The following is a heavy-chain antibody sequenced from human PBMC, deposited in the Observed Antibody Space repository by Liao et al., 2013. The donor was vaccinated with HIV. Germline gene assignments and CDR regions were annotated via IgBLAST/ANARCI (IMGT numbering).Heavy chain of an antibody. D-gene: IGHD3-10*01. Sequence: QVQLQQWGAGLLKPSETLSLTCAVYGGSFNGYYWSWIRQPPGRGLEWIGGIYHSGSTNFNPSLKSRVTISVDTSKKQFSLKVTSVTAADTAVYYCAREAHYGSGSGTWNFDLWGRGALVTVSS. CDR2: IYHSGST. CDR1: GGSFNGYY. V-gene: IGHV4-34*01. J-gene: IGHJ2*01. CDR3: AREAHYGSGSGTWNFDL.